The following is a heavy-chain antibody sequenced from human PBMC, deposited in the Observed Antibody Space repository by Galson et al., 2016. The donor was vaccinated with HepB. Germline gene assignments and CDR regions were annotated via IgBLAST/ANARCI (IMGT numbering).Heavy chain of an antibody. J-gene: IGHJ4*02. CDR1: GFIFKSYA. CDR2: ISPSGSST. Sequence: SLRLSCAASGFIFKSYAMTWVRQAPGRGLEWVSTISPSGSSTYYSNSVNAQFSISRDISKNTLYLQMHSLRAEDTAIYYCAKNDILTGYSAFDYWGQGTLVTVSS. CDR3: AKNDILTGYSAFDY. V-gene: IGHV3-23*01. D-gene: IGHD3-9*01.